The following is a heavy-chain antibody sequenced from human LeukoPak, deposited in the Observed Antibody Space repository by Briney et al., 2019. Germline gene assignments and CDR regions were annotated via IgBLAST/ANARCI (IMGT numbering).Heavy chain of an antibody. CDR2: ISGSGGST. D-gene: IGHD2-21*02. J-gene: IGHJ4*02. V-gene: IGHV3-23*01. Sequence: PGGSLRLSCAASGFTFSSYAMSWFRQAPGKGLEWVSAISGSGGSTYYADSVKGRFTISRDNSKNTLYLQMNSLRAEDTAVYYCAKVKPDYCGGDCYSPFDYWGQGTLVTVSS. CDR1: GFTFSSYA. CDR3: AKVKPDYCGGDCYSPFDY.